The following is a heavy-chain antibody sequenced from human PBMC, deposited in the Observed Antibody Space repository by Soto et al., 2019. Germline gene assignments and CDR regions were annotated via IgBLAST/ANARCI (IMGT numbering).Heavy chain of an antibody. Sequence: PSETLSLTCTVSGGSISSYYWSWIRQPPGKGLEWIGYIYYSGSTNYNPSLKSRVTISVDTSKNQFSLKLSSVTAADTAVYYCARGMRFLEWLFDYWGQGTLVTVSS. D-gene: IGHD3-3*01. V-gene: IGHV4-59*01. CDR3: ARGMRFLEWLFDY. J-gene: IGHJ4*02. CDR2: IYYSGST. CDR1: GGSISSYY.